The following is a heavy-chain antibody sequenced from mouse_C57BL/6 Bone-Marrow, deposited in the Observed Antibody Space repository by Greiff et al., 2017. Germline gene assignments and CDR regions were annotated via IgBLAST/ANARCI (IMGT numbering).Heavy chain of an antibody. CDR3: DIRVYDGYWYFDV. CDR1: GYTFTSYW. Sequence: QVQLQQPGAELVKPGASVKVSCKASGYTFTSYWMHWVKQRPGQGLEWIGRIHPYDSDTNYNQKFKGKATLTVDKSSSTAYLQLSSLTSEDSAVXCCDIRVYDGYWYFDVWGTGTTVTVAS. J-gene: IGHJ1*03. V-gene: IGHV1-74*01. D-gene: IGHD2-3*01. CDR2: IHPYDSDT.